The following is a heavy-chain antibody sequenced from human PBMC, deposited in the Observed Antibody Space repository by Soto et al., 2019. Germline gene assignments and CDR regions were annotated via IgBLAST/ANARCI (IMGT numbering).Heavy chain of an antibody. D-gene: IGHD3-10*01. CDR1: GFTFDDYA. Sequence: GGSLRLSCAASGFTFDDYAMHWVRQAPGKGLEWVSGISWNSGSIGYADSVKGRFTISRDNAKNSLYLQMNSLRVEDTALYYCAKDMGQYGSGSYEAWGQGTLVTVSS. CDR2: ISWNSGSI. CDR3: AKDMGQYGSGSYEA. V-gene: IGHV3-9*01. J-gene: IGHJ5*02.